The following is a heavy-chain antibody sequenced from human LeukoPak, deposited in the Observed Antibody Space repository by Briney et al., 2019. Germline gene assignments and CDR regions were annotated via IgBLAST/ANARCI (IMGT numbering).Heavy chain of an antibody. CDR2: IYPGDSDT. CDR3: AKFEYCSGGSCHSDAFDI. V-gene: IGHV5-51*01. D-gene: IGHD2-15*01. Sequence: GESLKISCKGSGYSFTSYWIGWVRQMPGKGLEWMGIIYPGDSDTRYSPSFQGQVTISADKSISTAYLQWNSLKASDTAMYYCAKFEYCSGGSCHSDAFDIWGQGTMVTVSS. J-gene: IGHJ3*02. CDR1: GYSFTSYW.